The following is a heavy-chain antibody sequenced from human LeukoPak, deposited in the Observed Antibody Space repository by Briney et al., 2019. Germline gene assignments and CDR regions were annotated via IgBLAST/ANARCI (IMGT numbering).Heavy chain of an antibody. CDR2: ISGSGGST. Sequence: GGSLRLSCAASRFTFSSYAMSWVRQAPGKGLEWVSAISGSGGSTYYADSVKGRFTISRDNSKNTLYLQMNSLRAEDTAVYYCAKDLGVTYYYDSSGYYYDYWGQGTLVTVSS. V-gene: IGHV3-23*01. J-gene: IGHJ4*02. CDR3: AKDLGVTYYYDSSGYYYDY. CDR1: RFTFSSYA. D-gene: IGHD3-22*01.